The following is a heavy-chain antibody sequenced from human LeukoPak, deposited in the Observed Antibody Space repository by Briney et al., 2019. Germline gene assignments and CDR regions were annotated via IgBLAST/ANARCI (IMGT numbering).Heavy chain of an antibody. D-gene: IGHD2-2*01. CDR3: ARDGDAVSAAIAGAFDL. CDR2: VYSTGNT. V-gene: IGHV4-61*09. CDR1: GVSISSGNFY. J-gene: IGHJ3*01. Sequence: SETLSLACTVSGVSISSGNFYWSWIRQSAGKGLEWIGHVYSTGNTKYNPSLKSRVTISADTSKNQISLRLRSVTAADTAMFYCARDGDAVSAAIAGAFDLWGRGTMVTVSS.